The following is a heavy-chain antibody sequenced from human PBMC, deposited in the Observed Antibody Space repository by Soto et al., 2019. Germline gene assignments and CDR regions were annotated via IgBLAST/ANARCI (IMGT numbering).Heavy chain of an antibody. CDR2: IIGSGDTT. D-gene: IGHD5-18*01. CDR1: GFTFSNFA. J-gene: IGHJ6*01. Sequence: AGGSLRLSCAASGFTFSNFAMSWVRQAPGKGLEWVSGIIGSGDTTYYADSVKGRFTISRDESKTTLYLQMNSLRAEDTAMYYCAKEGGYSFGPGNYYGMDVWGQGTTVTVSS. CDR3: AKEGGYSFGPGNYYGMDV. V-gene: IGHV3-23*01.